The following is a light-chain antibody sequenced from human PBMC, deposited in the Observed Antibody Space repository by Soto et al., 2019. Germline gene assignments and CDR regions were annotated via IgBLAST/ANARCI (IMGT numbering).Light chain of an antibody. J-gene: IGKJ1*01. CDR2: GAS. V-gene: IGKV3-20*01. Sequence: EIVLTQSPGTLSLSPGERATLSCRASQSVSSSYLAWYQQKPGQAPRLLIYGASSRSTGIPDRFSGSGSGTDFTFNISRLEPEDFAVYYCQQYGSSPGTFGQGTKVEIK. CDR3: QQYGSSPGT. CDR1: QSVSSSY.